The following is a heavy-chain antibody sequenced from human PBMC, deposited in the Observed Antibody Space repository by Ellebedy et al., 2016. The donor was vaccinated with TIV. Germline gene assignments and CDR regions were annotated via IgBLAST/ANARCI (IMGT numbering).Heavy chain of an antibody. Sequence: GESLKISCAASGFDFSSYAMHWVRQAPGKGLDWVTLISYDGGDKYYADSVKGRFTISRDNSKNTLYLQMNSLRVEDTAVYYCAKGTLLDYWGQGTLVTVSS. V-gene: IGHV3-30*01. CDR3: AKGTLLDY. J-gene: IGHJ4*02. CDR1: GFDFSSYA. D-gene: IGHD2-15*01. CDR2: ISYDGGDK.